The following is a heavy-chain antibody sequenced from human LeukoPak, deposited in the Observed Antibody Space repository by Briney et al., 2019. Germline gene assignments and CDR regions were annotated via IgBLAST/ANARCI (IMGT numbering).Heavy chain of an antibody. V-gene: IGHV1-46*01. D-gene: IGHD2-2*02. CDR2: INPSSGST. CDR1: GYTFTSYY. J-gene: IGHJ4*02. CDR3: ARGGVPAAIRGAQYYFDY. Sequence: ASVKVSCKASGYTFTSYYMHWVRQAPGQGLGWMGIINPSSGSTSYAQKFQGRVTMTRDTSTSTVYMELNSLRSEDTAVYYCARGGVPAAIRGAQYYFDYWGQGTLVTVSS.